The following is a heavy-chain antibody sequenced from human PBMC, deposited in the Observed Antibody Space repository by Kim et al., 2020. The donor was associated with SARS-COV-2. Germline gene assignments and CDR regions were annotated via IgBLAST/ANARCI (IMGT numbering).Heavy chain of an antibody. D-gene: IGHD5-18*01. J-gene: IGHJ4*02. CDR3: TRVYVDTAGVRFDY. V-gene: IGHV3-49*04. CDR1: GFTFGDYA. Sequence: GGSLRLSCTASGFTFGDYAMSWVRQAPGKGLEWVGFIRSKAYGGTTEYAASVKGRFTISRDDSKSIAYLQMNSLKTEDTAVYYCTRVYVDTAGVRFDYWGQGTLVTVSS. CDR2: IRSKAYGGTT.